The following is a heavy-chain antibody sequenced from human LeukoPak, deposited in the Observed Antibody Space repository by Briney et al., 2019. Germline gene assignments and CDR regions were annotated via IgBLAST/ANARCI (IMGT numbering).Heavy chain of an antibody. D-gene: IGHD1-1*01. CDR1: GGTFSSYA. V-gene: IGHV1-69*01. CDR3: ARWPSLGVARRYYFDY. Sequence: SVKVSCKASGGTFSSYAISWVRQAPGQGLGWMGGIIPIFGTANYAQKFQGRVTITADESTSTAYMELSSLRSEDTAVYYCARWPSLGVARRYYFDYWGQGTLVTVSS. CDR2: IIPIFGTA. J-gene: IGHJ4*02.